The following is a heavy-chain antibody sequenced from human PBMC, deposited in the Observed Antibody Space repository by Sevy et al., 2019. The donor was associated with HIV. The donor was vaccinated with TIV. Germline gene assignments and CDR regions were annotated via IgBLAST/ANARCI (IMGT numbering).Heavy chain of an antibody. CDR2: FCFGGSKI. CDR3: AREGCTQPHDY. V-gene: IGHV3-23*01. J-gene: IGHJ4*02. D-gene: IGHD2-8*01. Sequence: GGSLRLSCAASGFTFSIYTMSWVRQAPGKGLEWVSTFCFGGSKIYYADSVKGRFTISRDNSMNTVYLQMNSLRVDDTAVYYCAREGCTQPHDYWGQGTLVTVSS. CDR1: GFTFSIYT.